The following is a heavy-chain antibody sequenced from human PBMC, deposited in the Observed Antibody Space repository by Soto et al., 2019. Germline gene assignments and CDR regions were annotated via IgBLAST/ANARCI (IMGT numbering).Heavy chain of an antibody. J-gene: IGHJ3*01. Sequence: EVQLVDSGGGLVQPGGSLRLSCAASGFTFSNYAMAWLRQAPGKGLEWVSLTLETFSTNYTDSVKGRFTISRDNSRNTVYLQMSSLRAEDTALYFCARDPAGGSFDLWGRGTLVTVSS. D-gene: IGHD3-10*01. V-gene: IGHV3-23*04. CDR2: TLETFST. CDR3: ARDPAGGSFDL. CDR1: GFTFSNYA.